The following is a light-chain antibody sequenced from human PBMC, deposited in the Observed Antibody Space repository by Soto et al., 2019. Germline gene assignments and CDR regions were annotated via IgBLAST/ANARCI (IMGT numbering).Light chain of an antibody. Sequence: IVLAQSPGTLSFSPGQRATLPCRSSQSVSSGHLAWYQQKPGQAPRLLIYDASYRATGIPARFSGSGSGTDFTLTISRLEPEDFAVYYCQQYGSSPTTFGQGPRLEI. V-gene: IGKV3-20*01. CDR1: QSVSSGH. CDR3: QQYGSSPTT. CDR2: DAS. J-gene: IGKJ5*01.